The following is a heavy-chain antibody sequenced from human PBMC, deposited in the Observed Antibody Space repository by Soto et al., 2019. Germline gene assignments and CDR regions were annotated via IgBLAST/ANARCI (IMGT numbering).Heavy chain of an antibody. Sequence: QVQLVQSGAEVKKPGSSVKVSCKASGGTFSSYTISWVRQAPGQGLEWMGMIIPILGIANYAQKFQGRVTITADKSTSTAYMELSSLRSEDTAVYYCARETASWYYYYMDVWGKGTTVTVSS. J-gene: IGHJ6*03. CDR3: ARETASWYYYYMDV. V-gene: IGHV1-69*08. CDR1: GGTFSSYT. CDR2: IIPILGIA.